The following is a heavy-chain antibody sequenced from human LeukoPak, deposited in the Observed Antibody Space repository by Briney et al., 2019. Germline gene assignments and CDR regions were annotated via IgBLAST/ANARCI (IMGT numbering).Heavy chain of an antibody. Sequence: SETLSLTCTVSDYSISSGYYWGWIRQPPGKGLEWIGSMYYSGSTYYNPSLKSRVTISVDTSKNQFSLNLSSVTAADTAVYYCARGHKDYYYSYYMDVWGKGTTVTISS. CDR2: MYYSGST. D-gene: IGHD2-21*01. CDR3: ARGHKDYYYSYYMDV. V-gene: IGHV4-38-2*02. CDR1: DYSISSGYY. J-gene: IGHJ6*03.